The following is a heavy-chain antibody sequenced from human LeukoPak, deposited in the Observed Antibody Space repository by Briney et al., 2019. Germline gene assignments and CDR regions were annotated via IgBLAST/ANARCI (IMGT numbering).Heavy chain of an antibody. CDR2: IYYSGTT. V-gene: IGHV4-39*01. CDR3: ARMSGSGSYYNRKYHFDY. CDR1: GGSTSSTTYY. D-gene: IGHD3-10*01. Sequence: PSETLSLTCSVSGGSTSSTTYYWGWIRQPPGKGLEWSGRIYYSGTTYYNPSLKSRVTVSVDTSKNQFSLKLSSVTAADTAVYYCARMSGSGSYYNRKYHFDYWGQGTLVTVSS. J-gene: IGHJ4*02.